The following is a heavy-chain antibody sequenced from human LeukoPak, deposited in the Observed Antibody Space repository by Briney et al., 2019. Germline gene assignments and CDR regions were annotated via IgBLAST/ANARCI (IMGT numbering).Heavy chain of an antibody. D-gene: IGHD5-18*01. Sequence: GGSLRLSCAASGLRFSNYGMHWVRQAPGKGLEWVAFIRSDGSSKSFADSVKGRFIISRDNFQNTLILQMNNLKVEDTAVYYCAKVRVDTAMVDDFDIWGQGTRVVDCS. V-gene: IGHV3-30*02. CDR3: AKVRVDTAMVDDFDI. CDR1: GLRFSNYG. J-gene: IGHJ3*02. CDR2: IRSDGSSK.